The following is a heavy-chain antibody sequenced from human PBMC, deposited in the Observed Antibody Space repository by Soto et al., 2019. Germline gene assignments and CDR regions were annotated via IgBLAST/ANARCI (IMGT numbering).Heavy chain of an antibody. CDR1: GFTFSSYW. CDR2: IKQDGSEK. J-gene: IGHJ4*02. V-gene: IGHV3-7*01. CDR3: ARGYYDFWSGYLLDY. D-gene: IGHD3-3*01. Sequence: GGSLRLSCAASGFTFSSYWMSWVRQAPGKGLEWVANIKQDGSEKYYVDSVKGRFTISRDKAKNSLYLQMNSLRAEDTAVYYCARGYYDFWSGYLLDYWGQGTLVTVSS.